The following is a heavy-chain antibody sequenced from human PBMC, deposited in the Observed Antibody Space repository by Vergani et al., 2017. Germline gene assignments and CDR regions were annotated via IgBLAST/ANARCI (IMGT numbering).Heavy chain of an antibody. CDR1: GYTFSEYW. D-gene: IGHD3-10*01. CDR2: IYAGNSDT. V-gene: IGHV5-51*01. CDR3: ARRHGSGSCLEF. Sequence: EVQLVQSGAEVKKPGESLKISCKGSGYTFSEYWIAWVRHMPGKGLEWMGIIYAGNSDTKYNPSFEGRVTTSVDRSTNTAYLQWRSLEASDTAIYFCARRHGSGSCLEFWGQGTLVTVSS. J-gene: IGHJ4*02.